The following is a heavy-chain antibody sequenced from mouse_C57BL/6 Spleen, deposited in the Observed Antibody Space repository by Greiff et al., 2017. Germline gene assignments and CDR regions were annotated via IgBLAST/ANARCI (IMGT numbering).Heavy chain of an antibody. CDR1: GYAFSSSW. CDR3: AREGSSYWYFDV. Sequence: VKLQESGPELVKPGASVKISCKASGYAFSSSWMNWVKQRPGKGLEWIGRIYPGDGDTNYNGKFKGKATLTADKSSSTAYMQLSSLTSEDSAVYFCAREGSSYWYFDVWGTGTTVTVSS. J-gene: IGHJ1*03. V-gene: IGHV1-82*01. CDR2: IYPGDGDT. D-gene: IGHD1-1*01.